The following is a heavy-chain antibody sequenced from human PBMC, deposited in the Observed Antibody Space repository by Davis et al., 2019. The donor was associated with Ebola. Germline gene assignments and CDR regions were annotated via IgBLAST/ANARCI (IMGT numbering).Heavy chain of an antibody. D-gene: IGHD2-8*01. CDR1: GVSISSRDYY. J-gene: IGHJ4*02. Sequence: MPSETLSLTCIVSGVSISSRDYYWGWIRQSPGKGLEWIGSFYYSVATYYNPSLKSRITISADASKNQFSLKLSSVTAADTAVYYCARGGCIFVGYWGQGTLVTVSS. CDR2: FYYSVAT. CDR3: ARGGCIFVGY. V-gene: IGHV4-39*02.